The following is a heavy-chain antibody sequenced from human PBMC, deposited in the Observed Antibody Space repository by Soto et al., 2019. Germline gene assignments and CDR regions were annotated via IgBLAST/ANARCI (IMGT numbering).Heavy chain of an antibody. CDR3: ARDLTISSTDGPLDP. V-gene: IGHV4-59*01. J-gene: IGHJ5*02. CDR1: GGSMSRYH. Sequence: SETLSLTCTVSGGSMSRYHLTWIRQPPGKGLEWIGNIHYTGSTNYNPSLKSRVTILLGTSTSQFSLKVSSVTAADTAVYYCARDLTISSTDGPLDPWGHGTLVTVSS. D-gene: IGHD1-1*01. CDR2: IHYTGST.